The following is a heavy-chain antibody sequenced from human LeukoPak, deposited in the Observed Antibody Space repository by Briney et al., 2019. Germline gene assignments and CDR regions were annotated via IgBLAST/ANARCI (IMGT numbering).Heavy chain of an antibody. CDR2: VSYSGST. CDR3: ARENDRYGRIDY. Sequence: KPSETLSLTCTVSGGSIRNYYWSWIRQPPGKGLEWIGYVSYSGSTDYNPSLKSRVIISIDTSKNQFSLRLSSVTAADTAVYYCARENDRYGRIDYWGQGTQVTVSS. J-gene: IGHJ4*02. V-gene: IGHV4-59*01. D-gene: IGHD5-18*01. CDR1: GGSIRNYY.